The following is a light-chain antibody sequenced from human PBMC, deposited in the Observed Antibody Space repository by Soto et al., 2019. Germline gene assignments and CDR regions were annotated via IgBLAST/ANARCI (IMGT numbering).Light chain of an antibody. CDR1: QTVSSSY. Sequence: EIVLTQSPGTLSLSPGVRATLSCRASQTVSSSYLAWSQQKPGQAPRPLIYGASNRATGVPDRFSGTGSGTEFPLTIRRLEPEDFAVYYCHLYGTSPLFTFGQGTKLEIK. V-gene: IGKV3-20*01. CDR3: HLYGTSPLFT. J-gene: IGKJ2*01. CDR2: GAS.